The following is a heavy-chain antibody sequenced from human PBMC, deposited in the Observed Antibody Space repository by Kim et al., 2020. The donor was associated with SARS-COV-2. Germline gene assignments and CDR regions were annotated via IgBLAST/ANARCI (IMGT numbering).Heavy chain of an antibody. D-gene: IGHD6-13*01. Sequence: GGSLRLSCAASGFTFSSYAMSWVRQAPGKGLEWVSAISGSGGSTYYADPVKGRFTISRDNSKNTLYLQMNSLRAEDTAVYYCARVTVGIAAAGDAFVIWGQGTMVTVSS. CDR3: ARVTVGIAAAGDAFVI. CDR1: GFTFSSYA. V-gene: IGHV3-23*01. CDR2: ISGSGGST. J-gene: IGHJ3*02.